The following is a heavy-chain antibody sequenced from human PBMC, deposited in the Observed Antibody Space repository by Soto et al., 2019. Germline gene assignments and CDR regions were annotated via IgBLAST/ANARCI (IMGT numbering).Heavy chain of an antibody. D-gene: IGHD2-8*01. CDR2: IYYSGST. CDR3: ARDAEYCTNGVCYSWFDP. V-gene: IGHV4-59*01. J-gene: IGHJ5*02. CDR1: GGSISSYY. Sequence: QVQLQESGPGLVKPSETLSLTCTVSGGSISSYYWSWIRQPPGKGLEWIGYIYYSGSTNYNPSLNSRVTISVDTSKNQFSLKLSSVTAADTAVYYCARDAEYCTNGVCYSWFDPWGQGTLVTVSS.